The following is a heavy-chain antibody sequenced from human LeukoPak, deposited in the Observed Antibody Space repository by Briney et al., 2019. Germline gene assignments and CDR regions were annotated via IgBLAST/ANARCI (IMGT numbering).Heavy chain of an antibody. CDR3: ATTLYYYDSSGGYYYYYGMDV. Sequence: SQTLSLTCGVSGGSISSGGFSWSWIRQPPGQGLEWIGYIYYSGSTNYNPSLKSRVTISVDTSKNQFSLKLSSVTAADTAVYYCATTLYYYDSSGGYYYYYGMDVWGQGTTVTVSS. J-gene: IGHJ6*02. V-gene: IGHV4-61*08. D-gene: IGHD3-22*01. CDR1: GGSISSGGFS. CDR2: IYYSGST.